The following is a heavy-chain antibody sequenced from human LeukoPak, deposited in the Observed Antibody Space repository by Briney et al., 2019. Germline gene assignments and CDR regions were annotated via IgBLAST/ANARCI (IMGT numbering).Heavy chain of an antibody. D-gene: IGHD2-15*01. J-gene: IGHJ5*01. V-gene: IGHV3-33*01. Sequence: GGSLRLSCAASKFSFSSYGMHWVRQAPGKGLEWVAVIWNDGSKKNYAESVKGRFTISRDNSKNTLYLQVNNLRAGDTAVYYCARDRISGGLEFDSWGQGTLVTVSS. CDR2: IWNDGSKK. CDR1: KFSFSSYG. CDR3: ARDRISGGLEFDS.